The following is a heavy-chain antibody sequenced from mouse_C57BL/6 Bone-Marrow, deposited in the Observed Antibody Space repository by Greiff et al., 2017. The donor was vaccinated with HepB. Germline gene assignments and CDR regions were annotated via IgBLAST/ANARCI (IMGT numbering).Heavy chain of an antibody. CDR1: GFSLSTFGMG. V-gene: IGHV8-8*01. CDR3: ARLITTVVASYWYFDV. D-gene: IGHD1-1*01. Sequence: QVTLKVSGPGILQPSQTLSLTCSFSGFSLSTFGMGVGWIRQPSGKGLEWLAHIWWDDDKYYNPALKSRLTISKDTSKNQVFLKIANVDTADTATYYCARLITTVVASYWYFDVWDTGTTVTVSS. J-gene: IGHJ1*03. CDR2: IWWDDDK.